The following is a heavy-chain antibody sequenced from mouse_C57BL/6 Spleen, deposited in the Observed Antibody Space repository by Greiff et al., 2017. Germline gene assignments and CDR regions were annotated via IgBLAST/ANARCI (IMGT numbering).Heavy chain of an antibody. CDR2: INYDGSST. CDR1: GFTFSDYY. Sequence: DVQLQESEGGLVQPGSSMKLSCTASGFTFSDYYMAWVRQVPEKGLEWVANINYDGSSTYYLDSLKSRFIISRDNAKNILYLQMSSLKSEDTATYYCARDGSSYGAMDYWGQGTSVTVSS. D-gene: IGHD1-1*01. J-gene: IGHJ4*01. V-gene: IGHV5-16*01. CDR3: ARDGSSYGAMDY.